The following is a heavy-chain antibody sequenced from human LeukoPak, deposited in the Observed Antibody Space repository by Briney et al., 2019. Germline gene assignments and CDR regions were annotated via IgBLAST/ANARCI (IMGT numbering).Heavy chain of an antibody. CDR3: ARSSGSYYGGWFDP. Sequence: GGSLRLSCAASGFTFSSYAMSWVRQAPGKGLEWVSAISGSGGSTYYADSVKGRFTISRDNPKNTLFLQMNSLRPEDTAIYYCARSSGSYYGGWFDPWGQGTLVTVSS. D-gene: IGHD1-26*01. CDR2: ISGSGGST. V-gene: IGHV3-23*01. J-gene: IGHJ5*02. CDR1: GFTFSSYA.